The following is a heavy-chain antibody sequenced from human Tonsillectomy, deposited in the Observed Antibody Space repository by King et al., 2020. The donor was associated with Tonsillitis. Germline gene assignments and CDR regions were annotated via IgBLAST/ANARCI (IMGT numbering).Heavy chain of an antibody. CDR1: GGSISSHY. V-gene: IGHV4-59*08. CDR3: ARQDYYYYIDV. CDR2: IYYSGST. J-gene: IGHJ6*03. Sequence: VQLQESGPGLVKPSETLSLTCTVSGGSISSHYWSWIRQPPGMGLEWIGNIYYSGSTNYNPSLKSRVTISVDTSKTQFSLKLRSVTAADTAVYYCARQDYYYYIDVWGKGTTVTVSS.